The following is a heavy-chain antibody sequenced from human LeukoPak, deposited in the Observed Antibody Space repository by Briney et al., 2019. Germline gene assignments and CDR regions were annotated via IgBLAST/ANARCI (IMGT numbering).Heavy chain of an antibody. CDR3: ARQTMILVVERKLVFDP. CDR2: IKQDGSEK. D-gene: IGHD3-22*01. J-gene: IGHJ5*02. Sequence: GGSLRLSCAASGFTFSRYWMSWVRQAPGKGLEWVANIKQDGSEKYYVDSVKGRFTISRANAKNSLYLQMNSLRGDDTAVYYCARQTMILVVERKLVFDPWGQGTLVTVSS. V-gene: IGHV3-7*01. CDR1: GFTFSRYW.